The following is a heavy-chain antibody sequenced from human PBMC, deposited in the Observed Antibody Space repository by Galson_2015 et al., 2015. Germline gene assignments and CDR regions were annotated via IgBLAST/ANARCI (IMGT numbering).Heavy chain of an antibody. CDR1: GYSFTSYW. V-gene: IGHV5-51*01. J-gene: IGHJ3*02. CDR3: AGRLGPHSFDI. CDR2: IHPGDSDT. Sequence: QSGAEVKKPGESLKISCRGSGYSFTSYWIGWVRQMPGKGLEWMGFIHPGDSDTTYSPSFQGQVIISADRSISTAYLQWSSLKASDIAMDYSAGRLGPHSFDIWGQGTMGTASS. D-gene: IGHD3-16*01.